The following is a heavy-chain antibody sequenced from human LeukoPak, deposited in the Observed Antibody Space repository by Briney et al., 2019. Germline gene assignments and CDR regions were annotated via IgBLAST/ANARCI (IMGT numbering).Heavy chain of an antibody. J-gene: IGHJ4*02. CDR2: ISYDGSNK. V-gene: IGHV3-30-3*01. CDR1: GFTFSSYA. CDR3: AKDLGVRYFDWLLI. D-gene: IGHD3-9*01. Sequence: PGGSLRLSCAASGFTFSSYAMHWVRQAPGKGLERVAVISYDGSNKYYADSVKGRSTISRDNSKNTLYLQMNSLRAEDTAVYYCAKDLGVRYFDWLLIWGQGTLVTVSS.